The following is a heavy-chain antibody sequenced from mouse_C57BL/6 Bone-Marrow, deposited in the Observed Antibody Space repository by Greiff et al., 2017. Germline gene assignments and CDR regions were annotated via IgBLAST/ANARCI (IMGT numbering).Heavy chain of an antibody. Sequence: EVMLVASGGGLVKPGGSLKLSCAASGFTFSDSGMHWVRQAPEKGLEWVAYISSGSSTIYYADTVKGRFTISRDNAKNNLFLQMTSLRSEDTAMYYCARRYYYGSLGYFDVWGTGTTVTVSS. J-gene: IGHJ1*03. CDR2: ISSGSSTI. CDR1: GFTFSDSG. D-gene: IGHD1-1*01. V-gene: IGHV5-17*01. CDR3: ARRYYYGSLGYFDV.